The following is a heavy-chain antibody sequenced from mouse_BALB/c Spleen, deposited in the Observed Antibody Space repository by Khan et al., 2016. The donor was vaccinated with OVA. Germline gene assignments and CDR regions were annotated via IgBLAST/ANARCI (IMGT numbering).Heavy chain of an antibody. D-gene: IGHD2-1*01. V-gene: IGHV3-6*02. J-gene: IGHJ3*01. CDR3: ASKSYGKGAY. CDR1: GYSFTSGYY. CDR2: ISYDGSN. Sequence: EVKLLESGPGLVKPSQSLSLTCSVTGYSFTSGYYWSWIRQFPGNRLEWMGYISYDGSNNYNPSLKNRISITRDTSKKQFFLKLNSVTTEVTATYYCASKSYGKGAYWGQGTLVTVSA.